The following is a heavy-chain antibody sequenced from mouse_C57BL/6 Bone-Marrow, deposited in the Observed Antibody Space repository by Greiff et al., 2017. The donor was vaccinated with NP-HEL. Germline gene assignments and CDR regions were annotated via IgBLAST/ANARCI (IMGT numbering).Heavy chain of an antibody. CDR2: IDPENGDT. V-gene: IGHV14-4*01. CDR3: TFTTVGNY. Sequence: EVQLQQSGAELVRPGASVKLSCTASGFNIKDDYMHWVKQRPEQGLEWIGWIDPENGDTEYASKFQGKATITADTSSNTAYLQLSSLTSEDTAVYYCTFTTVGNYWGRGTTLTVSS. D-gene: IGHD1-1*01. CDR1: GFNIKDDY. J-gene: IGHJ2*01.